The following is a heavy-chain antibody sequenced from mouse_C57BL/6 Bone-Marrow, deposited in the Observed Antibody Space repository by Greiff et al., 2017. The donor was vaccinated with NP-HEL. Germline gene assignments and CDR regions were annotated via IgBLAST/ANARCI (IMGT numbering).Heavy chain of an antibody. J-gene: IGHJ1*03. CDR2: ISGGGGNT. CDR1: GFTFSSYT. CDR3: ARPGPYWYFDV. Sequence: EVQRVESGGGLVKPGGSLKLSCAASGFTFSSYTMSWVRQTPEKRLEWVATISGGGGNTYYPDSVKGRFTISRDNAKNTLYLQMSSLRSEDTALYYCARPGPYWYFDVWGTGTTVTVSS. V-gene: IGHV5-9*01.